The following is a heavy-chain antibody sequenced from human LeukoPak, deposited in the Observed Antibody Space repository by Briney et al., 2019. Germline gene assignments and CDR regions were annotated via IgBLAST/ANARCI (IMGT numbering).Heavy chain of an antibody. Sequence: SETLSLTCTVSGDSISSSGYYWGWIRQPPGKGLEWIGSIYYSGSTYYTPSLKSRVTISVDTAKNQFSLKLSSVTAADTAVYYCARGENYGPGFDYWGQGTLVTVSS. CDR1: GDSISSSGYY. CDR3: ARGENYGPGFDY. CDR2: IYYSGST. V-gene: IGHV4-39*07. J-gene: IGHJ4*02. D-gene: IGHD4-17*01.